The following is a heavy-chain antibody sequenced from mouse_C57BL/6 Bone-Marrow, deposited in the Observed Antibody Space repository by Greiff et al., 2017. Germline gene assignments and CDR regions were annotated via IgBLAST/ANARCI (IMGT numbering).Heavy chain of an antibody. CDR1: GFTFSDYG. Sequence: EVQLQESGGGLVKPGGSLKLSCAASGFTFSDYGMHWVRQAPEKGLEWVAYISSGSSTIYYADTVKGRFTISRDNAKSTLFLQMSSLRSEDTAMYYCARKEVVAPYYFDYWGQGTTLTVSS. J-gene: IGHJ2*01. V-gene: IGHV5-17*01. D-gene: IGHD1-1*01. CDR3: ARKEVVAPYYFDY. CDR2: ISSGSSTI.